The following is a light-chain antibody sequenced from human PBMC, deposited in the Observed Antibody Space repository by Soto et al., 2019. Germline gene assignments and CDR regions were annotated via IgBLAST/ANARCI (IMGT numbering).Light chain of an antibody. V-gene: IGKV3-15*01. CDR3: QQSNNWPPLT. Sequence: EILMTQSPATLSVSPGERATLSCRASQSVSSDLAWYQQRPGQAPRLLIYGASTRATGIPARFSGSGSGTEFTLTISSLQSEDFALYYCQQSNNWPPLTFGGGTKVEIK. CDR2: GAS. J-gene: IGKJ4*01. CDR1: QSVSSD.